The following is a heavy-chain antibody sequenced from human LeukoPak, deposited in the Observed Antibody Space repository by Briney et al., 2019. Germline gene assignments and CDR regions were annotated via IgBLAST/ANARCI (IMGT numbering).Heavy chain of an antibody. CDR3: ARVVAVAGIYYLDY. D-gene: IGHD6-19*01. CDR1: GFTVSSKY. CDR2: IYSDGST. V-gene: IGHV3-53*01. J-gene: IGHJ4*02. Sequence: GGSLRLSCAASGFTVSSKYMSWVRQAPGKGLEWVSVIYSDGSTYYTDSVKGRFIISRDNSKNTLYLQMNSLRAEDTAVYYCARVVAVAGIYYLDYWGQGTLVSVSS.